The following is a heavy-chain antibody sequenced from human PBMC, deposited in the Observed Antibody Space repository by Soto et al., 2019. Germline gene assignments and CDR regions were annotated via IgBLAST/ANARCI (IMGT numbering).Heavy chain of an antibody. Sequence: GGSLRLSCAASGFTFSSYAMSWVRQAPGRGLEWVSAISGSGGSTYYADSVKGRFTISRDNSKNTLYLQMNSLRAEDTAVYYCAVFWSGYYNWFDPWGQGTLVTGSS. J-gene: IGHJ5*02. CDR1: GFTFSSYA. CDR3: AVFWSGYYNWFDP. D-gene: IGHD3-3*01. CDR2: ISGSGGST. V-gene: IGHV3-23*01.